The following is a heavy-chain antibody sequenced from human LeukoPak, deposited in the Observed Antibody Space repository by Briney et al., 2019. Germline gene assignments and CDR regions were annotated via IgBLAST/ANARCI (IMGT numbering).Heavy chain of an antibody. D-gene: IGHD3-10*01. CDR3: ARPIWFGLKLVRPLGFDP. CDR1: GYSFTSYW. Sequence: GESLKISCKGSGYSFTSYWIGWVRQMPGKGLEWMGIIYPGDSDTRYSPSFQRQVTISADKSISTAYLQWSSLKASDTAMYYCARPIWFGLKLVRPLGFDPWGQGTLVTVSS. J-gene: IGHJ5*02. V-gene: IGHV5-51*01. CDR2: IYPGDSDT.